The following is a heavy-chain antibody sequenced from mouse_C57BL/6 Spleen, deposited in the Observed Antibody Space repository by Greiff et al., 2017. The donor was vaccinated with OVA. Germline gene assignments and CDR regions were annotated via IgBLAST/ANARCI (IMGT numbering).Heavy chain of an antibody. CDR3: ARHLGRDWYFDV. CDR1: GFTFSSYT. CDR2: ISGGGGNT. Sequence: EVHLVVSGGGLVKPGGSLKLSCAASGFTFSSYTMSWVRQTPEKRLEWVATISGGGGNTYYPDSVKGRFTISRDNAKNTLYLQMSSLRSEDTALYDCARHLGRDWYFDVWGTGTTVTVSS. J-gene: IGHJ1*03. V-gene: IGHV5-9*01. D-gene: IGHD4-1*01.